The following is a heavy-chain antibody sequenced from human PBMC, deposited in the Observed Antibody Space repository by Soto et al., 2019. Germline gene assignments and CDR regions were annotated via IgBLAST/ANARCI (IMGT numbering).Heavy chain of an antibody. CDR2: INHSGST. V-gene: IGHV4-34*01. CDR3: ARGYCSGGSCYSALSQYYYYYYMDV. Sequence: PSETLSLTCAVYGGSFSGYYWSWIRQPPGKGLEWIGEINHSGSTNYNPSLKSRVTISVDTSKNQFSLKLSSVTAADTAVYYCARGYCSGGSCYSALSQYYYYYYMDVWGKGTTVT. CDR1: GGSFSGYY. D-gene: IGHD2-15*01. J-gene: IGHJ6*03.